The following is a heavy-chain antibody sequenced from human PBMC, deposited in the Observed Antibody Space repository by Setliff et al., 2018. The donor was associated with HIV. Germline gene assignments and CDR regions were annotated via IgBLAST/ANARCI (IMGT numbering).Heavy chain of an antibody. CDR1: GVSISGHY. CDR3: ARLIHTGLLYLDY. CDR2: IYTSGTT. Sequence: SSETLSLTCSVSGVSISGHYWTRVRQPPGKGLEWIGYIYTSGTTEYNPSLESRVTIPLDTAKDQVSLKLRSVTAADTALYYCARLIHTGLLYLDYWGLGMLVTVSS. J-gene: IGHJ4*02. V-gene: IGHV4-4*09. D-gene: IGHD2-8*02.